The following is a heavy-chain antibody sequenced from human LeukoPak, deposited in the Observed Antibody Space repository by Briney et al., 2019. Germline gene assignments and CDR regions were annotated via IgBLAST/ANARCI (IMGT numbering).Heavy chain of an antibody. J-gene: IGHJ4*02. CDR3: ARGFIAVAGTVDY. V-gene: IGHV3-30*04. Sequence: GGSLRLSCAASGFTFSSYAMHWVRQAPGKGLEWVAVISYDGSNKYYADSVKGRFTISRDNSKNTLYLQMNSLRAEDTAVYYCARGFIAVAGTVDYWGQGTLVTVSS. D-gene: IGHD6-19*01. CDR2: ISYDGSNK. CDR1: GFTFSSYA.